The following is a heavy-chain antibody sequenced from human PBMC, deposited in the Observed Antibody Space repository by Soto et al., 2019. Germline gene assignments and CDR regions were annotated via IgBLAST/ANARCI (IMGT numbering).Heavy chain of an antibody. V-gene: IGHV3-7*01. CDR2: IKPDGSEK. J-gene: IGHJ4*02. Sequence: ESGGGLVQPGGSLRLSCAASGFTLSTYGMSWVRQAPGKGLEWVANIKPDGSEKYYVDSVKGRFTISRDSAKNSLFLQVNSLRAEDTAVYYCARNPWGVAGIDYWGQGTLVTVSS. D-gene: IGHD6-19*01. CDR1: GFTLSTYG. CDR3: ARNPWGVAGIDY.